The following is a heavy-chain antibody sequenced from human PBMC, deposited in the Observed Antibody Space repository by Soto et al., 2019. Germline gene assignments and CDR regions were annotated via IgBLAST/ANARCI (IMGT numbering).Heavy chain of an antibody. V-gene: IGHV3-74*01. CDR1: GFTFSSYW. CDR2: INSDGSST. J-gene: IGHJ4*02. D-gene: IGHD6-13*01. Sequence: GGSLRLSCAASGFTFSSYWMHWVRQAPGKGLVWVSRINSDGSSTSYADSVKGRFTISRDNAKNTLYLQMNSLRAEDTAVYYCARQYSSSWYVYDYWCQGTLVTVSS. CDR3: ARQYSSSWYVYDY.